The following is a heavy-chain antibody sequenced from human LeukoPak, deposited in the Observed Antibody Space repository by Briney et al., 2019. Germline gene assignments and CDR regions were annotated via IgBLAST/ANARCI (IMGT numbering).Heavy chain of an antibody. CDR2: INSDGSST. J-gene: IGHJ3*02. CDR3: ARVGIGGYYYDSSGYADAFYI. D-gene: IGHD3-22*01. CDR1: GFTFSSYW. V-gene: IGHV3-74*01. Sequence: PGGSLRLSCAASGFTFSSYWMHWVRQAPGKGLVWVSRINSDGSSTSYADSVKGRFTISRDNAKNTLYLQMNSLRAEDTAVYYCARVGIGGYYYDSSGYADAFYIWGQGTMVTVSS.